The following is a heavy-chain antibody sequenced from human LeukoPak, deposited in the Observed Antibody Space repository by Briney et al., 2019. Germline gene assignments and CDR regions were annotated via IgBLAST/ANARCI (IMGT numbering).Heavy chain of an antibody. CDR2: IYYSGST. V-gene: IGHV4-39*01. Sequence: TSETLSLTCTVPGGSISSSSYYWGWIRQPPGKGLEWIGRIYYSGSTYYNPSLKSRVTISLDTSKNQFSLKLSSVTAADTAVYYCARHSDCWSGYSFDYWGQGTLVTVSS. CDR1: GGSISSSSYY. CDR3: ARHSDCWSGYSFDY. D-gene: IGHD3-3*01. J-gene: IGHJ4*02.